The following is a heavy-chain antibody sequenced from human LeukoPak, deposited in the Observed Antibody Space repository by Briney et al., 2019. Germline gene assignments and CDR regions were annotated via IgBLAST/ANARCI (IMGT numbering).Heavy chain of an antibody. CDR3: AKDIIRLGAAGIDY. J-gene: IGHJ4*02. D-gene: IGHD3-16*01. Sequence: GGSLRLSCAASGFTFSSYGMHWVRQAPGKGLEWVSLISWDGGSTYYADSVKGRFTISRDNSKNSLYLQMNSLRAEDTALYYCAKDIIRLGAAGIDYWGQGTLVTVSS. CDR2: ISWDGGST. CDR1: GFTFSSYG. V-gene: IGHV3-43D*03.